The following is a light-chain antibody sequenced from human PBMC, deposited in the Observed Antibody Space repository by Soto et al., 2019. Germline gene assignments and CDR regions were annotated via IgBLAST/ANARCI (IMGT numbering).Light chain of an antibody. Sequence: DIQMTQSPSSVSASVGDRVTITCRASQGITNWLAWYQQKPGIAPKLLIHKASTLESGVPSRFSGSGYGTEFTLTISGLQPEDSATYYCQQYERYSTFGQGTKVDIK. CDR3: QQYERYST. V-gene: IGKV1-5*03. CDR2: KAS. CDR1: QGITNW. J-gene: IGKJ1*01.